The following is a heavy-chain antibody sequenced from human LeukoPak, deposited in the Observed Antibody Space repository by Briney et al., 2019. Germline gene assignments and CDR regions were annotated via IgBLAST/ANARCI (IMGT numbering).Heavy chain of an antibody. V-gene: IGHV4-38-2*01. CDR1: GYSISSGYY. CDR3: ARLHGHSSSLN. Sequence: SETLSLTCAVSGYSISSGYYWGWIRQPPGKGLEWIGSIYHSGSTYYNPSLKSRVTISVDTSKNQFSLKLSSVTAADTAVYYCARLHGHSSSLNWGQGTLVTVSS. D-gene: IGHD6-6*01. J-gene: IGHJ4*02. CDR2: IYHSGST.